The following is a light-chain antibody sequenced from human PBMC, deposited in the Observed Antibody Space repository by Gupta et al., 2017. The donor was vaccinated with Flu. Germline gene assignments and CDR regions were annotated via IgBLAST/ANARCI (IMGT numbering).Light chain of an antibody. CDR3: NSRDSSGHPVV. J-gene: IGLJ2*01. V-gene: IGLV3-19*01. Sequence: ARGAQPKQGRAPLLVIHGNNNRPSGIPARFSGSSSGYTASLTITGAQAEDEADYYCNSRDSSGHPVVVGGCTKLTGL. CDR2: GNN.